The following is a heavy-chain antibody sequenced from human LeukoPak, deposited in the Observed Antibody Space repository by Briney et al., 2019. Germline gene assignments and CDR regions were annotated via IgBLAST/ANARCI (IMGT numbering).Heavy chain of an antibody. CDR1: RGTFSTYG. D-gene: IGHD3-16*01. CDR2: IIPIFGTA. V-gene: IGHV1-69*13. Sequence: ASVKVSCKASRGTFSTYGLSWVRQAPGQGLEWMGGIIPIFGTAKYAQKFQGRVTITADESTSTAYMELSSLRSEETAVYYCARDRQARSFAYDAFDIWGQGTMVTVSS. J-gene: IGHJ3*02. CDR3: ARDRQARSFAYDAFDI.